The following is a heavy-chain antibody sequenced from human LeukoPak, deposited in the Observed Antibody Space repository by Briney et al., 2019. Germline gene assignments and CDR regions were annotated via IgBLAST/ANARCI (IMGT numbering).Heavy chain of an antibody. J-gene: IGHJ4*02. CDR2: IYSGGST. Sequence: PGGSLSLSCAASGFTVSSNYMSWVRQAPGKGLEWVSLIYSGGSTYYADSVKGRFTISRDNSKNTLYLQMNSLRAEDTAVYYCARGLYSSTWYFDYWGQGTLVTVSS. D-gene: IGHD6-13*01. CDR3: ARGLYSSTWYFDY. V-gene: IGHV3-53*01. CDR1: GFTVSSNY.